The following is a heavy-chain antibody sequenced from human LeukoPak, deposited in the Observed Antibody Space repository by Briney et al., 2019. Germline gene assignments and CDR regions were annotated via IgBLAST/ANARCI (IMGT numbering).Heavy chain of an antibody. J-gene: IGHJ6*03. CDR1: GFTSSSYA. CDR2: ISGSGGST. V-gene: IGHV3-23*01. CDR3: AKNPAIRVEPHYYYYYMDV. Sequence: PGGSLRLSCAASGFTSSSYAMSWVRQAPGKGLEWVSAISGSGGSTYYADSVKGRFTISRDNSKNAPYLQMNSLRAEDTAVYYCAKNPAIRVEPHYYYYYMDVWGKGTTVTVSS. D-gene: IGHD1-1*01.